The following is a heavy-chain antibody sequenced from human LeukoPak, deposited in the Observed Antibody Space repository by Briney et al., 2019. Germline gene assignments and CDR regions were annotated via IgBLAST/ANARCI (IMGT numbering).Heavy chain of an antibody. CDR2: ISSSSSYI. D-gene: IGHD1-14*01. CDR3: AVTHHTYAFDI. J-gene: IGHJ3*02. Sequence: PGGSLRLSYAASGFTFSSYSMNWVRQAPGKGLEWVSSISSSSSYIYYADSVKGRFTISRDNAKNSLYLQMNSLRAEDTAVYYCAVTHHTYAFDIWGQGTMVTVSS. CDR1: GFTFSSYS. V-gene: IGHV3-21*01.